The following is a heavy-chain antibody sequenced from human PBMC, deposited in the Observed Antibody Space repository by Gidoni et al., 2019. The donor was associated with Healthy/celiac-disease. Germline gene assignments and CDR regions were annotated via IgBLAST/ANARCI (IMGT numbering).Heavy chain of an antibody. J-gene: IGHJ4*02. D-gene: IGHD6-13*01. Sequence: QVQLVESGGGVVQPGRSLRLSCAASGFTFSSYAMHWVRQAPGKGLEWVAVISYDGSNKYYADSVKGRFTISRDNSKNTLYLQMNSLRAEDTAVYYCARLKHASSWYIPFDYWGQGTLVTVSS. CDR2: ISYDGSNK. V-gene: IGHV3-30-3*01. CDR1: GFTFSSYA. CDR3: ARLKHASSWYIPFDY.